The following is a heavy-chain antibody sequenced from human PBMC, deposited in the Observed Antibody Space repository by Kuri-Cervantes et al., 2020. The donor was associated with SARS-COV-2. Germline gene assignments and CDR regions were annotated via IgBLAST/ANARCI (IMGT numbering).Heavy chain of an antibody. V-gene: IGHV4-4*07. D-gene: IGHD2-2*01. CDR2: IYTSGST. CDR1: GGSISSYY. Sequence: SETLSLTCTVSGGSISSYYWSWIRQPAGKGLEWIGRIYTSGSTYYNPSLKSRVTISVDTSKNQFSLKLSSVTAADTAVYYCARHGKIVVVPAGPPDYWGQGTLVTVSS. CDR3: ARHGKIVVVPAGPPDY. J-gene: IGHJ4*02.